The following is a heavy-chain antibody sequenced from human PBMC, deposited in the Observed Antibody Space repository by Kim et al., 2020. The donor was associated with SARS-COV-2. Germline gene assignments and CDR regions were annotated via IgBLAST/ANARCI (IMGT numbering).Heavy chain of an antibody. CDR2: IWYDGSNK. Sequence: GGSLRLSCAASGFTFSRYGMHWVRQAPGKGLEWVAVIWYDGSNKYYADSVKGRFTISRDNSKNTLYLQMISLRAEDTAVYYCARDLPLYYDSSGYDGDWGQGTLVTVSS. CDR1: GFTFSRYG. V-gene: IGHV3-33*01. CDR3: ARDLPLYYDSSGYDGD. J-gene: IGHJ4*02. D-gene: IGHD3-22*01.